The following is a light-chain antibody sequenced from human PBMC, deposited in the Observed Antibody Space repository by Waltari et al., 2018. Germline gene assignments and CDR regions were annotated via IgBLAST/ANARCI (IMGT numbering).Light chain of an antibody. CDR3: QQHDNPPFT. CDR2: DAS. V-gene: IGKV1-33*01. J-gene: IGKJ2*01. Sequence: DIQMTQSPSSLSASVGDTVTITCQANHDISDYLNWYQQQPGEAPNLLISDASHLEAGVPSRFSGSGYGTDFTFTISSLQPEDFATYYCQQHDNPPFTFGQGTKLEIK. CDR1: HDISDY.